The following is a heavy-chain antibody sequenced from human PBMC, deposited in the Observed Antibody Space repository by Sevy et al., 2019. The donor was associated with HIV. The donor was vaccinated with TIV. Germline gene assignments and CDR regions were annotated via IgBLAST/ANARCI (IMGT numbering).Heavy chain of an antibody. V-gene: IGHV3-30*02. Sequence: GGSLRLSCAASGFTFSSYGMHWVHQAPGKGLEWVAFIRYDGSNKYYADSVKGRFTISRDNSKNTLYLQMNSLRAEDMAVYYCAKELPSITIFGVVLDYFDYWGQGTLVTVSS. J-gene: IGHJ4*02. CDR2: IRYDGSNK. D-gene: IGHD3-3*01. CDR1: GFTFSSYG. CDR3: AKELPSITIFGVVLDYFDY.